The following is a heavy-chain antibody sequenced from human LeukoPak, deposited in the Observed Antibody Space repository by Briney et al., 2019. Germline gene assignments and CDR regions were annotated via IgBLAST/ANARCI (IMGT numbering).Heavy chain of an antibody. D-gene: IGHD3-10*01. CDR1: GGSISSSSYY. V-gene: IGHV4-39*01. Sequence: PSETLSLTCTVSGGSISSSSYYWGWIRQPPGKGLEWIGSIYYSGSTYYNPSLKSRVTISVDTSKNQFSLKLSSVTAADTAVYYCARTSYGSGSYYTYFDYWGQGTLVTVSS. CDR2: IYYSGST. J-gene: IGHJ4*02. CDR3: ARTSYGSGSYYTYFDY.